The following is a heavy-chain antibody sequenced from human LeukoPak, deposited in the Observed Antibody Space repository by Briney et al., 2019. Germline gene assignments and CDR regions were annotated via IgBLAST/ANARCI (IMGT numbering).Heavy chain of an antibody. Sequence: ASVKVSCKASGYTFTGYYMHWVRLAPGQGLEWMGWINPNSGGTNYAQKFQGRVTMTRDTSISTAYMELSRLRSDDTAVYYCARAGGDTAMAPSLKYFDYWGQGTLVTVSS. V-gene: IGHV1-2*02. J-gene: IGHJ4*02. CDR3: ARAGGDTAMAPSLKYFDY. CDR2: INPNSGGT. D-gene: IGHD5-18*01. CDR1: GYTFTGYY.